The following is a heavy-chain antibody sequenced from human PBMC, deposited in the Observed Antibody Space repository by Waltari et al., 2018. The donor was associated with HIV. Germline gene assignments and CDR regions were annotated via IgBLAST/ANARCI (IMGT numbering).Heavy chain of an antibody. V-gene: IGHV3-30*04. J-gene: IGHJ4*02. Sequence: QVQLVESGGGVVQPGRSLRLSCAASGFTFSSYAMPWVRQAPGKGLEWVAVISYDGRNKNYADSVKGQFTISRDNSKNTLYLQMNSLRAEDTVLYYFARDRGGGNYGDYEPLFDYWGQGTLVTVSS. CDR1: GFTFSSYA. D-gene: IGHD4-17*01. CDR3: ARDRGGGNYGDYEPLFDY. CDR2: ISYDGRNK.